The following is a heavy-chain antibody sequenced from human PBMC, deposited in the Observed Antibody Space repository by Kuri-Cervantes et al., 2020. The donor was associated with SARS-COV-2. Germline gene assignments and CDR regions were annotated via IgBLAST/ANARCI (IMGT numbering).Heavy chain of an antibody. V-gene: IGHV6-1*01. CDR3: ARGKTMVRGENHYYMDV. D-gene: IGHD3-10*01. CDR1: GDSVSSNSAG. J-gene: IGHJ6*03. CDR2: TYFRSKWYN. Sequence: LRLSCAISGDSVSSNSAGWNWIRQSPSRGLEWLGRTYFRSKWYNDYAVSVKSRITINPDTSKKQFSLQLNSVTPEDTAVYYCARGKTMVRGENHYYMDVWGKGTTVTVSS.